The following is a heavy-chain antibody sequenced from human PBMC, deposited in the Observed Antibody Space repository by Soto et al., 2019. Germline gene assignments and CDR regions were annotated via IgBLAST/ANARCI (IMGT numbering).Heavy chain of an antibody. Sequence: QMQLQESGPGLVKPSETLSLTCTVSGASVSSSDCHWGWIRQPPGKGLEWIGTIYYTGSSYYNPSLRSRVTISVDTSKNQFSLKLSSVIAADTAIYYCARHVSSSTMNGMDVWGQGTTLTVSS. D-gene: IGHD3-22*01. J-gene: IGHJ6*02. CDR2: IYYTGSS. CDR1: GASVSSSDCH. CDR3: ARHVSSSTMNGMDV. V-gene: IGHV4-39*01.